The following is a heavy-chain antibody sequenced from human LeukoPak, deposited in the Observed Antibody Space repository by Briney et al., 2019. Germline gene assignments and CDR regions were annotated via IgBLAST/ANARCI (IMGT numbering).Heavy chain of an antibody. CDR1: GFTFSSYE. V-gene: IGHV3-48*03. J-gene: IGHJ4*02. D-gene: IGHD5-12*01. CDR2: ISSSGSTI. Sequence: GGSLRLSCAASGFTFSSYEMTWVRQAPGKGLEWVSYISSSGSTIYYADSVKGRFTISRDNAKNSLYLQMNSLRAEDTAVYYCAREVVAAAYDYWGQGTLVTVSS. CDR3: AREVVAAAYDY.